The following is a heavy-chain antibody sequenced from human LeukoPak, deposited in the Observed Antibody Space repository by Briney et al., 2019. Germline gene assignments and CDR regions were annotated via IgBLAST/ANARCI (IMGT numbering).Heavy chain of an antibody. CDR3: AKRGYCGGGACYSGAAPHFDY. J-gene: IGHJ4*02. CDR2: IRGTADNA. CDR1: GFTFSNYA. V-gene: IGHV3-23*01. Sequence: PGGSLRLSCAASGFTFSNYAMSWVRQAPGKGLEWVSAIRGTADNAYYADSVKGRFTISRDNSKSTLYLQMNSLRAEDTAVYYCAKRGYCGGGACYSGAAPHFDYWGQGTLVTVSS. D-gene: IGHD2-15*01.